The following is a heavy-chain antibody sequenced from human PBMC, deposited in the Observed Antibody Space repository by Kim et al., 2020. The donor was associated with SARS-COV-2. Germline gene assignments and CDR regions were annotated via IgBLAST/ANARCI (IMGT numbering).Heavy chain of an antibody. CDR3: AAFGEDGMDV. D-gene: IGHD3-10*01. CDR2: STI. Sequence: STIYYADTEKGRFTISRDNAKNSLYLQMTSLRAEDTAVYYCAAFGEDGMDVWGQGTTVTVSS. V-gene: IGHV3-48*01. J-gene: IGHJ6*02.